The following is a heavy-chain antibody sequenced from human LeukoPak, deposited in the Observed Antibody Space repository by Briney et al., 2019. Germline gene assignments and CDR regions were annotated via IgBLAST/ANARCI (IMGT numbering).Heavy chain of an antibody. Sequence: GASVKVSCKASGYTFTGYYMHWVRQAPGQGLEWMGWINPNSGGTNYAQKFQGRVTMTRDTSISTAYMELSRLRSDDTAVYYCARDPGGDYDSSGYSDYWGQGTLVTVSS. CDR2: INPNSGGT. V-gene: IGHV1-2*02. J-gene: IGHJ4*02. CDR3: ARDPGGDYDSSGYSDY. CDR1: GYTFTGYY. D-gene: IGHD3-22*01.